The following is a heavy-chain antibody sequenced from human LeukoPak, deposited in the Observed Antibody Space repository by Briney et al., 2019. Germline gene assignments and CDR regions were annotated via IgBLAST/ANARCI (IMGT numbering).Heavy chain of an antibody. CDR2: INPSDGRT. CDR1: GYTFTSYY. CDR3: ARDDRIAVAGPYFFDY. V-gene: IGHV1-46*01. D-gene: IGHD6-19*01. Sequence: ASVKVSCKASGYTFTSYYIHWVRQAPGQGLEWMGMINPSDGRTNYAQRFQGRVTVSRDTSTNIVYMELYSLRSEDTAVYYCARDDRIAVAGPYFFDYWGQGTLVTVSS. J-gene: IGHJ4*02.